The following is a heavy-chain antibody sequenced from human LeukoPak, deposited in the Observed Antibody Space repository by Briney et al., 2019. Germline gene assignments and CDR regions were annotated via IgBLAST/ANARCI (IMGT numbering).Heavy chain of an antibody. D-gene: IGHD6-19*01. CDR2: IIPIFGTA. CDR3: ARGFIPTTQSSGWYS. Sequence: GASVKVSCKASGGTFSSYAISWVRQAPGQGLEWIGGIIPIFGTANYAQKFQGRVTITADESTSTAYMELSSLRSEDTAVYYCARGFIPTTQSSGWYSWGQGTLVTVSS. J-gene: IGHJ4*02. CDR1: GGTFSSYA. V-gene: IGHV1-69*13.